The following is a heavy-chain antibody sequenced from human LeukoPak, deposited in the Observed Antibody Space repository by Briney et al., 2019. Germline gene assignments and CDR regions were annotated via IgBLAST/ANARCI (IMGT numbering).Heavy chain of an antibody. CDR1: GFTFSTYW. CDR3: ARDMAPLSDAFDI. D-gene: IGHD3-10*01. J-gene: IGHJ3*02. CDR2: IKQDGNGK. Sequence: GGSLRLSCAASGFTFSTYWMGWVRQAPGKGLEWVANIKQDGNGKYYVDSVKGRFTISRDNAKSSLYLQMNSLRAEDTAVYYCARDMAPLSDAFDIWGQGTMVTVSS. V-gene: IGHV3-7*01.